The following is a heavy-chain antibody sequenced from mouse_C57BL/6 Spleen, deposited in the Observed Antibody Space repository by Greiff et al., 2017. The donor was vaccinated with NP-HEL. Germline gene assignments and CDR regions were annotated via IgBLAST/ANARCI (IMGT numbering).Heavy chain of an antibody. J-gene: IGHJ1*03. Sequence: QVQLQQSGPGLVQPSQSLSITCTVSGFSLTSYGVHWVRQSPGKGLEWLGVIWRGGSTDYNAAFMSRLSITKDNSKSQVFFKMNSLQADDTAIYYCAKNWNDYDENWYFDVWGTGTTVTVSS. CDR3: AKNWNDYDENWYFDV. V-gene: IGHV2-5*01. CDR2: IWRGGST. CDR1: GFSLTSYG. D-gene: IGHD2-4*01.